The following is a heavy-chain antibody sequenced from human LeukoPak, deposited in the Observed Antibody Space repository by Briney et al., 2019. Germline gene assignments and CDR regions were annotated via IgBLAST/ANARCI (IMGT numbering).Heavy chain of an antibody. V-gene: IGHV1-69*05. D-gene: IGHD4-17*01. CDR1: GGTFSSYA. Sequence: GASVKVSCKASGGTFSSYAISWVRQAPGQGLEWMGGIIPIFGTANYAQELQGRVTITTDESTSTAYMELSSLRSEDTAVYYCARGWTTVTRGGSYYMDVWGKGTTVTVSS. CDR2: IIPIFGTA. CDR3: ARGWTTVTRGGSYYMDV. J-gene: IGHJ6*03.